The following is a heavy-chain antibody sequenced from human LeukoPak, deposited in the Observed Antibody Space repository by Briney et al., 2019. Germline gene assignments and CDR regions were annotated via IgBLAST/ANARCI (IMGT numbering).Heavy chain of an antibody. CDR3: ARTSGYVDY. CDR2: IISYGGST. J-gene: IGHJ4*02. V-gene: IGHV3-64D*06. D-gene: IGHD1-26*01. Sequence: GGPLRLSCSASGFTFSSYGLHWVRQAPGRGLEHVSAIISYGGSTYYADSVRGRFTISRDNSKNTLYLQMSSLRVEDTAVYYCARTSGYVDYWGQGTLVTVSS. CDR1: GFTFSSYG.